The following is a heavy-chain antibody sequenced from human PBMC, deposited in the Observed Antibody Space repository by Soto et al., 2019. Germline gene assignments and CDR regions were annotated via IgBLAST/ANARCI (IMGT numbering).Heavy chain of an antibody. CDR2: IGNSGDGT. CDR1: GFTFSGYT. J-gene: IGHJ4*02. CDR3: VKDVWEY. D-gene: IGHD1-26*01. Sequence: PGGSLRLSCAASGFTFSGYTMNLVRQAPGKGLEWVAVIGNSGDGTHYADSVKGRFTISRDNSKNTLYLQMESLRAEDTAVYYCVKDVWEYWGEGVLVTVSS. V-gene: IGHV3-23*01.